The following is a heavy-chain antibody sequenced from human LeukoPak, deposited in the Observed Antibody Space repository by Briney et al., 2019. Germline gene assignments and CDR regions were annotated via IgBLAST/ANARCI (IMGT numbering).Heavy chain of an antibody. Sequence: GASVKVSCKASGYTFTSYDINWVRQAPGQGLEWMGIINPSGGSTSYAQKFQGRVTMTRDMSTSTVYMELSSLRSEDTAVYYCARDLVVGALLGYWGQGTLVTVSS. CDR1: GYTFTSYD. V-gene: IGHV1-46*01. CDR3: ARDLVVGALLGY. J-gene: IGHJ4*02. CDR2: INPSGGST. D-gene: IGHD1-26*01.